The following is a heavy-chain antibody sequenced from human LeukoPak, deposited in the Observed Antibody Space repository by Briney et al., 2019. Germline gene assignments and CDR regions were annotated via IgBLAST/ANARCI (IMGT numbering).Heavy chain of an antibody. V-gene: IGHV3-7*03. CDR1: GFTFSSHW. Sequence: GGSLRLSCTASGFTFSSHWMTWVRQPPGKGLEWVANIREERGQEYYVDSVKGRFTISKNSAKNSLYLQMNTLRVEDTAMYYCASLDTAKQPLANHWGQGTLVTVSS. D-gene: IGHD5-18*01. CDR2: IREERGQE. J-gene: IGHJ5*02. CDR3: ASLDTAKQPLANH.